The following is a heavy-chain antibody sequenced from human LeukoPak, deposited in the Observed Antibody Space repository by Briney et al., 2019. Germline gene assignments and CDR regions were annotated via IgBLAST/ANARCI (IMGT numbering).Heavy chain of an antibody. CDR3: AKDPHYYDSSGYGYYYYMDV. V-gene: IGHV3-23*01. CDR1: GFTFSSYA. CDR2: ISGSGGST. J-gene: IGHJ6*03. Sequence: GGSLRLSCAASGFTFSSYAMSWVRQAPGKGLEWVSAISGSGGSTYYADSVKGRFTISRDNSKNTLYLQMNSLRAEDTAVYYCAKDPHYYDSSGYGYYYYMDVWGKGTTVTISS. D-gene: IGHD3-22*01.